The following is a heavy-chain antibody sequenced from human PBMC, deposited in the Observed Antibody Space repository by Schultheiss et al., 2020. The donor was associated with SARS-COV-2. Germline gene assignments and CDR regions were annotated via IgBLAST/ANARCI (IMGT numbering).Heavy chain of an antibody. J-gene: IGHJ6*03. CDR3: ARLGSDYYFYMDV. D-gene: IGHD7-27*01. V-gene: IGHV4-34*01. CDR1: GGSFSGYY. CDR2: IYYTGSA. Sequence: SETLSLTCAVYGGSFSGYYWSWIRQPPGKGLEWIGSIYYTGSAYDNPSLKSRVTISVDTSKNQFSLKLSSLTAADTAVYFCARLGSDYYFYMDVWGKGTTVTVSS.